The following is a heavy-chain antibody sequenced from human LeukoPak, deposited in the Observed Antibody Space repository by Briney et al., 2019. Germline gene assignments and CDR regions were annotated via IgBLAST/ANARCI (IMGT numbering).Heavy chain of an antibody. Sequence: SETLSLTCAVSGYSISGGYYWGWIRQPPGEGLEWFGSIYNTGSTYSNPSLKSRVTLSVDTSKNQFSLKLSSVTAADTAVYYCARGRNYYDSSGYDFDYWGQGTLVTVSS. CDR3: ARGRNYYDSSGYDFDY. CDR2: IYNTGST. D-gene: IGHD3-22*01. CDR1: GYSISGGYY. V-gene: IGHV4-38-2*01. J-gene: IGHJ4*02.